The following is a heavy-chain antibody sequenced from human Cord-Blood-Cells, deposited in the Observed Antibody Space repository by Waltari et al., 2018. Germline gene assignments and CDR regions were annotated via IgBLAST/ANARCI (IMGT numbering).Heavy chain of an antibody. CDR2: ISYDGSNK. Sequence: QVQLVESGGGVVQPGRSLRLSCAAPGFPFSSYAVSCVPQAPGKGLEWVAVISYDGSNKYYADSVKGRFTISRDNSKNTLYLQMNSLRAEDTAVYYCARYYSTITIFDYWGQGTLVTVSS. CDR1: GFPFSSYA. CDR3: ARYYSTITIFDY. D-gene: IGHD6-13*01. J-gene: IGHJ4*02. V-gene: IGHV3-30-3*01.